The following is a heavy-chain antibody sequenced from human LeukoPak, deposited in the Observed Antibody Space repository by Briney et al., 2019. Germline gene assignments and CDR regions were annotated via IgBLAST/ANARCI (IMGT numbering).Heavy chain of an antibody. CDR1: GGSIGSTNYY. D-gene: IGHD3-3*01. V-gene: IGHV4-39*07. J-gene: IGHJ4*02. CDR2: ITYDGST. Sequence: SETLSLTCTVSGGSIGSTNYYWGWIRQPPGKGLEWIGEITYDGSTNYNPSLKSRVTISVDTSKIQFSLNLSSVTAADTAIYYCARGLASGYPPIPFDYWGQGTQVTVSS. CDR3: ARGLASGYPPIPFDY.